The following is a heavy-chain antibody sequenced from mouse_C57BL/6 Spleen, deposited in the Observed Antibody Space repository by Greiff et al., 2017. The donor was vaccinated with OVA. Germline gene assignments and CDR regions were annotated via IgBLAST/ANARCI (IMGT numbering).Heavy chain of an antibody. J-gene: IGHJ3*01. Sequence: QVQLQQSGAELMKPGASVKLSCKATGYTFTGYWIEWVKQRPGQGLEWIGEILPGSGSTNYNEKFKGKATFPADTSSNTAYLLLSSLSTEDSAIYYCARRGYPLSFAYWGQGTLVTVSA. CDR3: ARRGYPLSFAY. D-gene: IGHD3-1*01. V-gene: IGHV1-9*01. CDR1: GYTFTGYW. CDR2: ILPGSGST.